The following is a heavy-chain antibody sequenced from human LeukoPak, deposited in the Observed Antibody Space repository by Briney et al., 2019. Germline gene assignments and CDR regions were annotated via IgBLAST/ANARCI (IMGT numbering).Heavy chain of an antibody. CDR2: INPNSGGT. D-gene: IGHD1-26*01. V-gene: IGHV1-2*02. CDR1: GYTFTGYY. CDR3: ARARVEWELLLDY. J-gene: IGHJ4*01. Sequence: ASVKVSCKASGYTFTGYYMHWVRQAPGQGLEWMGWINPNSGGTNYAQKFQGRVTMTRDTSISTAYMELSRLRSDDTAVYYCARARVEWELLLDYWGQEPWSPSPQ.